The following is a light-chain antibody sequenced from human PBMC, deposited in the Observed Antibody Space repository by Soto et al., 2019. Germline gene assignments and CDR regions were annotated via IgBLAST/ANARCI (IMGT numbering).Light chain of an antibody. CDR3: CSYAGNNALV. Sequence: QSVLTQPASVSGSRGQSITISCTGTSSNVGSYNFVSWYRQYPGKAPELIIYEVSQRPSTFFNRFSGSKSGNTASLTISGLQSDDEAEYYCCSYAGNNALVFGGGTKLTVL. CDR1: SSNVGSYNF. J-gene: IGLJ3*02. V-gene: IGLV2-23*02. CDR2: EVS.